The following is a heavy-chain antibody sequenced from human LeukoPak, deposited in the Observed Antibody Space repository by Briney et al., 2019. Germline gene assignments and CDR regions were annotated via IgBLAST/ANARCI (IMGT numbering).Heavy chain of an antibody. CDR2: ISYDGSNK. CDR3: ARDKRVGMHGWFDP. D-gene: IGHD2-8*01. J-gene: IGHJ5*02. Sequence: GGSLRLSCAASGFTFSSYAMHWVRQAPGKGLEWVAVISYDGSNKYYADSVKGRFTISRDDSKNTLYLQMNSLRAEDTAVYYCARDKRVGMHGWFDPWGQGTLVTVSS. V-gene: IGHV3-30-3*01. CDR1: GFTFSSYA.